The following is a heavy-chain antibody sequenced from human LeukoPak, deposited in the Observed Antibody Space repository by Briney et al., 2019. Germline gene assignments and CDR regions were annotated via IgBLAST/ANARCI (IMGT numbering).Heavy chain of an antibody. CDR3: ANDGYSGYDSPFDY. V-gene: IGHV3-7*01. J-gene: IGHJ4*02. D-gene: IGHD5-12*01. CDR2: IKQDGSEK. Sequence: GGSLRLSCAASGFTFSSYWMSWVRQAPGKGLEWVANIKQDGSEKYYVDSVKGRFTISRDNAKNSLYLQMNSLRAEDTAVYYCANDGYSGYDSPFDYWGQGTLVTVSS. CDR1: GFTFSSYW.